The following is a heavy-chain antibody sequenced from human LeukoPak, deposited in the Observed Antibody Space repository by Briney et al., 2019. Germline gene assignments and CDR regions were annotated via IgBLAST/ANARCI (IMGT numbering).Heavy chain of an antibody. CDR2: IYHSGST. CDR3: ARVGGYYDSSGYGVDWFDP. J-gene: IGHJ5*02. V-gene: IGHV4-30-2*01. D-gene: IGHD3-22*01. Sequence: PSQTLSLTCAVSGVSISSGGYSWSWIRQPPGKGLEWIGYIYHSGSTYYNPSLKSRVTISVDRSKNQFSLKLSSVTAADTAVYYCARVGGYYDSSGYGVDWFDPWGQGTLVTVSS. CDR1: GVSISSGGYS.